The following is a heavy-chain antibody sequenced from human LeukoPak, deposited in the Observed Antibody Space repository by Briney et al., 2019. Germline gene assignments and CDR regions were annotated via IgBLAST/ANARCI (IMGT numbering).Heavy chain of an antibody. J-gene: IGHJ6*03. Sequence: EASVKVSCKASGYTFTSYGISWVRQAPGQGLEWMGWISAYNGNTNYAQKLQGRVTMTTDTSTSTAYTELRSLRSDDTAVYYCARVPTVTTPDYYYYMDVWGKGTTVTVSS. CDR2: ISAYNGNT. CDR1: GYTFTSYG. D-gene: IGHD4-17*01. V-gene: IGHV1-18*01. CDR3: ARVPTVTTPDYYYYMDV.